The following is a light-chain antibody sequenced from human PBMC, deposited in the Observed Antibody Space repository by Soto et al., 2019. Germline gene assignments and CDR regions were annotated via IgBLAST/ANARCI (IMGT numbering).Light chain of an antibody. V-gene: IGKV3-11*01. CDR1: QSVGSS. CDR2: VAS. CDR3: QQSSNWPPEVT. J-gene: IGKJ3*01. Sequence: EIVLTQSPDTLSLSPGERATLSCRASQSVGSSLAWYQRKPGQAPRLLIYVASNRATGIPARFSGSGSGTDFTLTISSLEPEDFAVYYCQQSSNWPPEVTFGPGTKVDIK.